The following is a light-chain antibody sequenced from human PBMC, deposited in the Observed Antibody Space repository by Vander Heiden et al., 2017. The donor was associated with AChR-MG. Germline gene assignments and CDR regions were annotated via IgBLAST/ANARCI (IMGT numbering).Light chain of an antibody. CDR1: ALPKQY. CDR3: QSADSSGTYV. CDR2: KDS. V-gene: IGLV3-25*03. J-gene: IGLJ1*01. Sequence: SYELTQPPSVPVSPGQTARITCSGDALPKQYAYWYQQKPGQAPVLVIYKDSERPSGIPERFSGSSSGTTVTVTISGVQAEDDADYYCQSADSSGTYVFGTGTKVTVL.